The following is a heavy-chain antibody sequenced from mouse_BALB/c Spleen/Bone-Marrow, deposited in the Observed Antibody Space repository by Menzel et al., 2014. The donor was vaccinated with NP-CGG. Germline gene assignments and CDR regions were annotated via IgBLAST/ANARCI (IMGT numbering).Heavy chain of an antibody. CDR3: ARAFTIINATDY. V-gene: IGHV7-3*02. CDR2: IRNKANGYTT. D-gene: IGHD2-4*01. CDR1: GFTFTDYY. J-gene: IGHJ4*01. Sequence: EVKVVESGGGLVQPGGSLRLSCATSGFTFTDYYMSWVRQPPGKALEWLGFIRNKANGYTTEYSASVKGRFTISRDNSQSILYLQMNTLRAEDSATYYCARAFTIINATDYWGQGTSVTVSS.